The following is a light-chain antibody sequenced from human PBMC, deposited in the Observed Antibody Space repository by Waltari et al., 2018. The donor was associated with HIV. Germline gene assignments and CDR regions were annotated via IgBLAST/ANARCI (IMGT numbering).Light chain of an antibody. V-gene: IGKV1-12*01. CDR3: QQASTLPWT. CDR1: QSISNW. J-gene: IGKJ1*01. CDR2: ASS. Sequence: DIQLTQSPSFVPASVGARVPTTWRASQSISNWLSWYQQKPGTAPTLLIYASSHLQSDISGRFSGSASGTNFSLTISTLQPEDFAIYYCQQASTLPWTFGQGTKV.